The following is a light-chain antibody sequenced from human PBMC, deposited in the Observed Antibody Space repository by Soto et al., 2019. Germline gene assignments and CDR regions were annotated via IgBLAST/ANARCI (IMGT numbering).Light chain of an antibody. V-gene: IGKV3-15*01. J-gene: IGKJ3*01. Sequence: EIVMTQSPFTVSVSPAERAPLSCTASQSVNNNVAWYQQKPGHTPRLLIYSASIGATGTPARFSGSGSGSDFTLTISSLQSEDFAVYYCQQYNKWPLTFGPGTNVDI. CDR1: QSVNNN. CDR3: QQYNKWPLT. CDR2: SAS.